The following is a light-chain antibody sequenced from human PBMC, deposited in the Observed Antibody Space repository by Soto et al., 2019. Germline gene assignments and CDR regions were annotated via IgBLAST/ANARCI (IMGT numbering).Light chain of an antibody. Sequence: QSALTQPASVSGSPGQSITISCTGTSSDVGGYNYVSWYQQHPGKAPKLMIYEVSNRPSGVSNRFSGSESGNTASLTISGLQAEDEADYYCSSYTSTYTPLYVFGTRTKVTVL. CDR3: SSYTSTYTPLYV. V-gene: IGLV2-14*01. CDR1: SSDVGGYNY. CDR2: EVS. J-gene: IGLJ1*01.